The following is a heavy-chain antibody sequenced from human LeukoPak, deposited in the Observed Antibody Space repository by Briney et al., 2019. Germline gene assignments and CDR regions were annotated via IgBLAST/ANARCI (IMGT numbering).Heavy chain of an antibody. CDR3: AKLLIVVVKGYFDY. CDR2: ITGSGETT. J-gene: IGHJ4*02. CDR1: GFTFSSYA. D-gene: IGHD3-22*01. Sequence: GGSLRLSCGASGFTFSSYAMSWVRQAPGKGLEWVSGITGSGETTFYADSVKGRFTISRDNSKNTLYLQMNSLRAEDTAVYYCAKLLIVVVKGYFDYWGQGTLVTVSS. V-gene: IGHV3-23*01.